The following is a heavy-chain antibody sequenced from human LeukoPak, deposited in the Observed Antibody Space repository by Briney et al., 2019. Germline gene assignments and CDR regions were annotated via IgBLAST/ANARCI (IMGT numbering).Heavy chain of an antibody. CDR3: ARDLGLYPI. V-gene: IGHV3-NL1*01. D-gene: IGHD2-8*01. Sequence: PEGSLRLSXAASGFTFSNYGMHWVRQAPGKGLEWVSVIYSGGSIYYADSVKGRFTISRDNSKNTLYLQMNSLRAEDTAVYYCARDLGLYPIWGQGTMVTVSS. CDR1: GFTFSNYG. J-gene: IGHJ3*02. CDR2: IYSGGSI.